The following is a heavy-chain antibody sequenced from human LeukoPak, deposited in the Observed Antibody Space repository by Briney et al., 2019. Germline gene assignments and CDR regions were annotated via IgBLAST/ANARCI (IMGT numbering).Heavy chain of an antibody. CDR2: FDPEDGET. J-gene: IGHJ4*02. D-gene: IGHD1-26*01. CDR3: ATDIRSYYYFDY. Sequence: ASVKVSCKVSRYTLTELSMHWVRQAPGKGLEWMGGFDPEDGETIYAQKFQGRVTMTEDTSTDTAYMELSSLRSEDTAVYYCATDIRSYYYFDYWGQGTLVTVSS. CDR1: RYTLTELS. V-gene: IGHV1-24*01.